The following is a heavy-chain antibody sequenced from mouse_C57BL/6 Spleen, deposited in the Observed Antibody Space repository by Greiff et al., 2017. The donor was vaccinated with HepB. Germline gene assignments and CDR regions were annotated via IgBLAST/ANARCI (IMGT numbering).Heavy chain of an antibody. CDR3: AREGVYYSNFEY. Sequence: EVKLMESGGGLVKPGGSLKLSCAASGFTFSDYGMHWVRQAPEKGLEWVAYISSGSSTIYYADTVKGRFTISRDNAKNTLFLQMTSLRSEDTAMYYCAREGVYYSNFEYWGQGTLVTVSA. D-gene: IGHD2-5*01. V-gene: IGHV5-17*01. CDR1: GFTFSDYG. CDR2: ISSGSSTI. J-gene: IGHJ3*01.